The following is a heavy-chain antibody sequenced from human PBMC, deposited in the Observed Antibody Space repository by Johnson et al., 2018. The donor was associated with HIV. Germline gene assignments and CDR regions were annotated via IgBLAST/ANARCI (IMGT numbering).Heavy chain of an antibody. CDR2: ISHSGSTI. CDR3: ASITTIAAAGRGAFDI. J-gene: IGHJ3*02. D-gene: IGHD6-13*01. Sequence: QVQLVESGGGLVKPGGSLRLSCAASGFTFSDAWMTWVSQAPGKGLEWISYISHSGSTIYYGDSVKGRFTISRDNAKNSLYLQMNRLRAEDTAGYYCASITTIAAAGRGAFDIWGQGTMVTVSS. CDR1: GFTFSDAW. V-gene: IGHV3-11*04.